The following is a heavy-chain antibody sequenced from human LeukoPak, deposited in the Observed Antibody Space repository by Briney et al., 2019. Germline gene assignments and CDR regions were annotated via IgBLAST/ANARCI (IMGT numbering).Heavy chain of an antibody. CDR3: AKAEDIVVVPAAKGLYYYYYGIDV. CDR2: ISGSGGST. Sequence: GGSLRLSCAASGFTFSSYAMSWVRQAPGKGLEWVSAISGSGGSTYYADSVKGRFTISRDNSKNTLYLQMNSLRAEDTAVYYCAKAEDIVVVPAAKGLYYYYYGIDVWGQGTTVTVSS. J-gene: IGHJ6*02. CDR1: GFTFSSYA. V-gene: IGHV3-23*01. D-gene: IGHD2-2*01.